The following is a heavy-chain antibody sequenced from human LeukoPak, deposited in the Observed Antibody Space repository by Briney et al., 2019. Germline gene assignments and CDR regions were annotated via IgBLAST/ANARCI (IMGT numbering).Heavy chain of an antibody. Sequence: ASVKVSCEASGYTFTNYGLSWVRQAPGQGLEWMGWISAYNGHTNYAQKFQDRVTMTTDTSTTTAYLELKSLRSDDTAVYYCARSQGHRLLNYYSYYMDVWGKGTTVTVSS. J-gene: IGHJ6*03. CDR1: GYTFTNYG. V-gene: IGHV1-18*01. CDR2: ISAYNGHT. D-gene: IGHD2-15*01. CDR3: ARSQGHRLLNYYSYYMDV.